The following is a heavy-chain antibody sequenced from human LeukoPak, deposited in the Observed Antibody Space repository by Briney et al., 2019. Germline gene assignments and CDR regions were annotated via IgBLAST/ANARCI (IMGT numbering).Heavy chain of an antibody. J-gene: IGHJ5*02. CDR2: INPDGSST. CDR3: ARGGQLEPPAMPT. CDR1: GFTFRTYG. D-gene: IGHD2-2*01. Sequence: GGSLRLSCVASGFTFRTYGMHWVRQVPGKGPVWLSRINPDGSSTTYADSVKGRFTSSRDNAKNMLYLQINSLRVEDTAIYYCARGGQLEPPAMPTWGQGPVVGVSS. V-gene: IGHV3-74*01.